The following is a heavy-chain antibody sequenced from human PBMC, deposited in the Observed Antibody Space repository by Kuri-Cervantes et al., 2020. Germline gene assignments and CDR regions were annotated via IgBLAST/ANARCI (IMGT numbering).Heavy chain of an antibody. V-gene: IGHV3-74*01. J-gene: IGHJ4*02. Sequence: GESLKISCAASGFTFGDYWVHWVRQVPGKGLVWVSRISRDGRSTSYADSVKGRFTISRDNSKNTLYLQMNSLRAEDTAVYYCARDLGATMRVMGYWGQGTLVTVSS. CDR1: GFTFGDYW. CDR2: ISRDGRST. CDR3: ARDLGATMRVMGY. D-gene: IGHD1-26*01.